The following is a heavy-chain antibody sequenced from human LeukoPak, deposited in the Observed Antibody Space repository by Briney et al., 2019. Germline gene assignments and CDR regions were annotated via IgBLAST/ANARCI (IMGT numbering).Heavy chain of an antibody. V-gene: IGHV3-23*01. D-gene: IGHD3-3*01. CDR1: GFTFSIYA. J-gene: IGHJ4*02. CDR3: AKDPRYYDFWRRPLDY. CDR2: ISGSGGNT. Sequence: GGSLRLSCAASGFTFSIYAMSWVRQAPGKGLECVSDISGSGGNTYYADSVKGRFTISRDNSKNTLYLQMNSLRAEDTAVYYCAKDPRYYDFWRRPLDYWGQGTLVTVSS.